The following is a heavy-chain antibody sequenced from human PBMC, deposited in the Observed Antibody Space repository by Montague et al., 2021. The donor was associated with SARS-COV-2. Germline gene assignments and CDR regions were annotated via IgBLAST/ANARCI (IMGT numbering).Heavy chain of an antibody. CDR2: IYYSGST. Sequence: SETLSLTCTVSGYSITSSSYYWGWIRQPPGKGLEWIGSIYYSGSTNYNPSLKSRVTISVDTTKNQFSLKMGSVTAADAAVYYCARDLRITTPGNYWGQGILVTVSS. V-gene: IGHV4-39*02. CDR1: GYSITSSSYY. J-gene: IGHJ4*02. D-gene: IGHD1-1*01. CDR3: ARDLRITTPGNY.